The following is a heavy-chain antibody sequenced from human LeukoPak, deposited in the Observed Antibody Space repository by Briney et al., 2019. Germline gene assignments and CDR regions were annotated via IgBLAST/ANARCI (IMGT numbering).Heavy chain of an antibody. CDR1: GGSISSGSYY. CDR3: ARVVSSYSGYDTPGYFDY. J-gene: IGHJ4*02. D-gene: IGHD5-12*01. CDR2: IYTSGST. Sequence: SQTLSLTCTVSGGSISSGSYYWSWIRQPAGKGQEWIGRIYTSGSTNYNPSLKSRVTISVDTSKNQFSLKLSSVTAADTAVYYCARVVSSYSGYDTPGYFDYWGQGTLVTVSS. V-gene: IGHV4-61*02.